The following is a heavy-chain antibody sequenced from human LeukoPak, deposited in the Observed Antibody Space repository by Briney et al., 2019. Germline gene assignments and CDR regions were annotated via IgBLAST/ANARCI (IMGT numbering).Heavy chain of an antibody. CDR1: GFTFSSYS. V-gene: IGHV3-21*01. Sequence: GGSLRLSCAASGFTFSSYSMNWVRQAPGKGLEWVSSISSSSSYIYYADSVKGRFTISRDNAKNSLYLQMNSLRAEDTAVYYCAGDGSSWYSPDAFDIWGQGTMVTVSS. D-gene: IGHD6-13*01. CDR2: ISSSSSYI. J-gene: IGHJ3*02. CDR3: AGDGSSWYSPDAFDI.